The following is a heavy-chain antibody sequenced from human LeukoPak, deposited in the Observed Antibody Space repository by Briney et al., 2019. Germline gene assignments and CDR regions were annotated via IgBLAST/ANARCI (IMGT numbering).Heavy chain of an antibody. CDR2: ISSSGSTI. CDR3: ARRPKRGAFDI. J-gene: IGHJ3*02. V-gene: IGHV3-11*04. CDR1: GFTFSDYY. Sequence: GGSLRLSCAASGFTFSDYYMSWIRQAPGKGLEWVSYISSSGSTIYYADSVEGRFTISRDNAKNSLYLQMNSLRAEDTAVYYCARRPKRGAFDIWGQGTMVTVSS.